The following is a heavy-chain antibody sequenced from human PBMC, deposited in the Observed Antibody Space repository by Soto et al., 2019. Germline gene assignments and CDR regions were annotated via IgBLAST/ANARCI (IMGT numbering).Heavy chain of an antibody. CDR2: ISAYNGNT. J-gene: IGHJ4*02. Sequence: QVQLVQSGAEVKKPGASVKVSCKASGYTFTSYGISWVRQAPGQGLEWMGWISAYNGNTNYAQKLQGRVTMTTDTSTSTAYMERRSLRSDDTAVYYCAIVITYYYDSSGYYASDWGQGTLVTVSS. CDR3: AIVITYYYDSSGYYASD. CDR1: GYTFTSYG. V-gene: IGHV1-18*01. D-gene: IGHD3-22*01.